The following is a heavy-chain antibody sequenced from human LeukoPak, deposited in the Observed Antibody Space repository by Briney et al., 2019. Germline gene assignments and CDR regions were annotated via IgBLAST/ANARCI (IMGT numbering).Heavy chain of an antibody. CDR3: ARSNNGGWGYCDY. D-gene: IGHD3-16*01. CDR2: IWYDRSNK. V-gene: IGHV3-33*01. Sequence: PGRSLRLSCAASGFSFSDYGMHWVRQAPGKGLEWVAVIWYDRSNKYYADSVKGRFTTSRGNSKNTLYVQMSSLRAEDTAVYYCARSNNGGWGYCDYWGQGSLVTVSS. J-gene: IGHJ4*02. CDR1: GFSFSDYG.